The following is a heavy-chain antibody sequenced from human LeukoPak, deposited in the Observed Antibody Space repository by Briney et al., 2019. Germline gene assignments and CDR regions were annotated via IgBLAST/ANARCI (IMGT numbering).Heavy chain of an antibody. CDR1: GFTFSSYA. Sequence: GGSLRLSCAASGFTFSSYAMSWVRRAPGKGLEWVSAISGSGGSTYYADSVKGRFTISRDNSKNTLYLQMNSLRAEDTAVYYCAKGSYSSGWYVRYYGMDVWGQGTTVTVSS. V-gene: IGHV3-23*01. CDR3: AKGSYSSGWYVRYYGMDV. CDR2: ISGSGGST. D-gene: IGHD6-19*01. J-gene: IGHJ6*02.